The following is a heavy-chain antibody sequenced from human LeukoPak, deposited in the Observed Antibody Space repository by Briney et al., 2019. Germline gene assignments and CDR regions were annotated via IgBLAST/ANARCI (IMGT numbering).Heavy chain of an antibody. Sequence: ASVKVSCKASGYTFTGNYMHWVRQAPGQGLEWMGRSYPNSGDTNYAQKFQGRVTMTRDTSISTAYVELSRLRYDDTGVYYCARANGDGDAFDIWGQGTMVTVSS. CDR3: ARANGDGDAFDI. CDR2: SYPNSGDT. J-gene: IGHJ3*02. V-gene: IGHV1-2*05. D-gene: IGHD4-17*01. CDR1: GYTFTGNY.